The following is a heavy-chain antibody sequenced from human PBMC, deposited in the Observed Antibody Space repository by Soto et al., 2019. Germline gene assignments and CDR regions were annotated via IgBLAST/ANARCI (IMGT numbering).Heavy chain of an antibody. V-gene: IGHV3-48*02. CDR1: GFTFSSYS. D-gene: IGHD3-22*01. CDR2: ICSSSSTI. CDR3: AREGSSGYIYYFDY. J-gene: IGHJ4*02. Sequence: PGGSLRLSCAASGFTFSSYSMNWVRQAPGKGLEWVSYICSSSSTIYYADSVKGRFTISRDNAKNSLYLQMNSLRDEDTAVYYCAREGSSGYIYYFDYWGQGTLVTVSS.